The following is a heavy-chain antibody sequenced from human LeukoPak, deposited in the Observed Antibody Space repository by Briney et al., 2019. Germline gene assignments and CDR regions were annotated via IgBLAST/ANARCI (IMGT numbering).Heavy chain of an antibody. CDR1: GYTFTGYY. J-gene: IGHJ6*03. CDR2: MTPNSGGT. Sequence: ASVKVSCKASGYTFTGYYMYWVRQAPGQGLEWMGWMTPNSGGTNYAQKFQGRVTMTRDTSISTAYMELSRLRSDDTAVYYCARGGVGTVYYYMDVWGKGTTVTVSS. CDR3: ARGGVGTVYYYMDV. V-gene: IGHV1-2*02. D-gene: IGHD2-15*01.